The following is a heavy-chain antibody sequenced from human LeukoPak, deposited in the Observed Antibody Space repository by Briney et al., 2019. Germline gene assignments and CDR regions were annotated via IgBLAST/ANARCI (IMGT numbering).Heavy chain of an antibody. CDR3: ARVPAHNLLWFGEFDY. Sequence: RASVKVSCKASGYTFTGYYMHWVRQAPGQGLEWMGWINPNSGGTNYAQKFQGRVTMTRDTSISTAYMELSRLRSDDTAVYYCARVPAHNLLWFGEFDYWGQGTLVTVSS. D-gene: IGHD3-10*01. CDR1: GYTFTGYY. J-gene: IGHJ4*02. CDR2: INPNSGGT. V-gene: IGHV1-2*02.